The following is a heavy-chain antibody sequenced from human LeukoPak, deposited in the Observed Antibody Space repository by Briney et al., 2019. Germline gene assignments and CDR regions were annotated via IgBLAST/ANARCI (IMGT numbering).Heavy chain of an antibody. CDR3: ARVPTNYYDSSGAEWFDP. CDR2: IYYSGST. V-gene: IGHV4-31*03. D-gene: IGHD3-22*01. CDR1: GGSISSGGYY. Sequence: PSETLSLTCTVSGGSISSGGYYWSWIRQHPGKGLEWIGYIYYSGSTYYNPSLRSRVTKSVDTSKNQFSLKLSSVTAADTAVYYCARVPTNYYDSSGAEWFDPWGQGTLVTVSS. J-gene: IGHJ5*02.